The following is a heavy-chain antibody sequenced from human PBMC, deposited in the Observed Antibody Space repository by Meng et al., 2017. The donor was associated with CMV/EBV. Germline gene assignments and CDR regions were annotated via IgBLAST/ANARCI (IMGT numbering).Heavy chain of an antibody. V-gene: IGHV4-39*07. CDR1: GGSISSSTYY. CDR2: IYYSWST. D-gene: IGHD6-19*01. CDR3: ARSSYSSAWPTYYFDY. Sequence: QLQLQESGPGLVKPSETLSRTCTVSGGSISSSTYYWGWIRQPPGKGLEWIGSIYYSWSTYYNPSLKSRVSISVDTSKNQFSLKLNSVTAADTAVYYCARSSYSSAWPTYYFDYWGQGTLVTVSS. J-gene: IGHJ4*02.